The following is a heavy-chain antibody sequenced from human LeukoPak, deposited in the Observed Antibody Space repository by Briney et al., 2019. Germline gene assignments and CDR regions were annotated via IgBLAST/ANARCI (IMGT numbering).Heavy chain of an antibody. J-gene: IGHJ3*02. CDR1: GGSISSSSYY. CDR2: IYYTGTT. D-gene: IGHD6-19*01. V-gene: IGHV4-30-4*08. CDR3: ATDVAVAGTGAFDI. Sequence: SETLSLTSTVAGGSISSSSYYWSWIRQPPGKGLEWIGYIYYTGTTYYSPSLKSRVTISVDTSKNQFSLKLSSVTAADTAVYYCATDVAVAGTGAFDIWGQGTMVTVSS.